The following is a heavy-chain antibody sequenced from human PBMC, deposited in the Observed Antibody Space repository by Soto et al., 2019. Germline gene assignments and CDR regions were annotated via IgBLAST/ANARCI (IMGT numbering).Heavy chain of an antibody. CDR3: ARDLAVAGPFTYYYYYGMDV. CDR1: GYTFTSYY. J-gene: IGHJ6*02. Sequence: AASVKVSCKASGYTFTSYYMHWVRQAPGQGLEWMGIINPSGGSTSYAQKFQGRVTMTRDTSTSTVYMELSSLRSEDTAVYYCARDLAVAGPFTYYYYYGMDVWGQGTTVTVS. CDR2: INPSGGST. V-gene: IGHV1-46*01. D-gene: IGHD6-19*01.